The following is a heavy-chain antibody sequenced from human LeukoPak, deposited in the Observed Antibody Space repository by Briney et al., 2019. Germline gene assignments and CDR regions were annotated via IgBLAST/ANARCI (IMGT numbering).Heavy chain of an antibody. CDR1: X. J-gene: IGHJ4*02. Sequence: XMXXXGQAPGKGLEWVSAVSGSGGSTYYADSVKGRFTISRDNSKNTVYLQMNSLRAEDTALYYCAKGWKGNLDYWGQGTLVTVSS. CDR2: VSGSGGST. CDR3: AKGWKGNLDY. V-gene: IGHV3-23*01. D-gene: IGHD1-14*01.